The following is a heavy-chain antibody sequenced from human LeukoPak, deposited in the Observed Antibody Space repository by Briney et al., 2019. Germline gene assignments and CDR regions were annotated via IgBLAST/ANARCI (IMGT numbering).Heavy chain of an antibody. CDR2: IWYDGSNK. Sequence: GGSLRLSCAASGFTFSSYGMHWVRQAPGKGLEWVAVIWYDGSNKYYADSVKGRFTISRDNSKNTLYLQMNSLRAGDTAVYYCVRELYCGGHCQSGTGDYGLDVWGQGTTVIVS. D-gene: IGHD2-21*02. J-gene: IGHJ6*02. CDR1: GFTFSSYG. CDR3: VRELYCGGHCQSGTGDYGLDV. V-gene: IGHV3-33*01.